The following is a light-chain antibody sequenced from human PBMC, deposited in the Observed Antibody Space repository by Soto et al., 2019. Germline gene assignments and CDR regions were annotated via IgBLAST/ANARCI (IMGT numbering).Light chain of an antibody. J-gene: IGLJ1*01. Sequence: QSVLTQPASVSGSPGQSIAISCTGSSSDVGGYKYVSWYQQYPGKAPKLMIYEVSNRPSEISKRFSGSKSGNTAFLTISGLQAEDEADYYCCSYAGSYTFDVFGTGTKVTVL. CDR2: EVS. V-gene: IGLV2-14*01. CDR3: CSYAGSYTFDV. CDR1: SSDVGGYKY.